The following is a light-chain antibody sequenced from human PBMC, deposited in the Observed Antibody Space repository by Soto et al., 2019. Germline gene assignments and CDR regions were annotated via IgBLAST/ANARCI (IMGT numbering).Light chain of an antibody. CDR1: HDMGSY. V-gene: IGKV1-12*01. J-gene: IGKJ2*01. CDR2: AAS. Sequence: DIQMTQSPSWVSASVGDRVTITCRASHDMGSYLVWYQQRPGKAPSLLIYAASILQSGVPTRFSGSGSGTDFTLTINSLQPEDFATYFCQQANNFPYTFGEGTKLEVK. CDR3: QQANNFPYT.